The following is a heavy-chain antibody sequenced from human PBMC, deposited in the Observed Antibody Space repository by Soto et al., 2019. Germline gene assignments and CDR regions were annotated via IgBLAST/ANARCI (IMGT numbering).Heavy chain of an antibody. CDR2: IKSEIEGGTT. CDR3: STYASAGLDT. V-gene: IGHV3-15*01. Sequence: PACSLGLCCAACGVTLNNAGITGVRRAPGKGLEWVGRIKSEIEGGTTDYAAPVKGRFTISRDDSRNTLYLQMNSLKTEDTAVYYCSTYASAGLDTWGQGTQVTVS. D-gene: IGHD2-2*01. J-gene: IGHJ5*02. CDR1: GVTLNNAG.